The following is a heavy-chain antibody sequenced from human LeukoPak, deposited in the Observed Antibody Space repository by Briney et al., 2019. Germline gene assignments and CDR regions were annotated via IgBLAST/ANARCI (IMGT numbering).Heavy chain of an antibody. D-gene: IGHD4-17*01. V-gene: IGHV1-69*05. J-gene: IGHJ4*02. CDR3: ARERDYGDPRD. CDR1: GGTFSSYA. CDR2: IIPIFGTA. Sequence: SVKVSCKASGGTFSSYAISWVRQAPGQGLGWMGRIIPIFGTANYAQKFQGRVTITTDESTSTAYMELSSLRSEDTAVYYCARERDYGDPRDWGQGTLVTVSS.